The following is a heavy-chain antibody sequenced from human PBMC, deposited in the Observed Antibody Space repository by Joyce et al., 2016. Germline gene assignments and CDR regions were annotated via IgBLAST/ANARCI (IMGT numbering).Heavy chain of an antibody. CDR2: IKQDGNET. J-gene: IGHJ4*02. CDR1: GFIFNKYW. D-gene: IGHD6-19*01. V-gene: IGHV3-7*03. CDR3: VGGRGWKFDH. Sequence: EVQLVESGGGLVQPGGSLRLSCAGSGFIFNKYWMNWVRQAPGKGLEWEANIKQDGNETNYVDSVKGRFTISRDNAKNSLFLQMHSLRAEDTAVYFCVGGRGWKFDHWGQGILVTVSS.